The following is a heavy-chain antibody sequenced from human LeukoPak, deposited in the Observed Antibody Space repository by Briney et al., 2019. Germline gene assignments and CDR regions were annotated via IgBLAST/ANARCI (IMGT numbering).Heavy chain of an antibody. CDR3: AREGGFYRPLDY. D-gene: IGHD6-25*01. V-gene: IGHV4-4*02. CDR1: GGSVSSTNW. Sequence: SETLSLTCGVSGGSVSSTNWWTWIRQPPGKGREWIGEVHLDGRTNFNPSLKSRLTMSVDLSENHVSLKLTSVTAADTAVYYCAREGGFYRPLDYSGQGTLVTVSS. J-gene: IGHJ4*02. CDR2: VHLDGRT.